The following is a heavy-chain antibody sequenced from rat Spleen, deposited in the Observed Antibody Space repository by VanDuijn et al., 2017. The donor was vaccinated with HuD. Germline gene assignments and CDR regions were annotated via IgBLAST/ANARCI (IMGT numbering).Heavy chain of an antibody. CDR3: AVAGYGY. Sequence: EVQLVESDGGLVQPGRSLELSCAASGFTFSGSYMAWVRQAPTKGLEWVATINYDGGLTYYRDSVKGRFTISRDNAKNTVYLQMNSLRSEDTATYYCAVAGYGYWGQGVMVTVSS. CDR1: GFTFSGSY. V-gene: IGHV5-29*01. CDR2: INYDGGLT. D-gene: IGHD4-3*01. J-gene: IGHJ2*01.